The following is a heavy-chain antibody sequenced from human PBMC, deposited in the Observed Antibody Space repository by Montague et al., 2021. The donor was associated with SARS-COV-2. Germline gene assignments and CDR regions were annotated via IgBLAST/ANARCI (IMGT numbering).Heavy chain of an antibody. D-gene: IGHD2/OR15-2a*01. CDR1: GGSISSGSYY. J-gene: IGHJ6*02. CDR3: ARPGRAPFHYAMDV. Sequence: TLSLTCTVSGGSISSGSYYWSWIRQPAGKGLEWIGRIYTSGTTDYSFTLKSRVTISVDMSRNQFSLKLRSVTAADTAIYYCARPGRAPFHYAMDVWGQGTTVTVSS. V-gene: IGHV4-61*02. CDR2: IYTSGTT.